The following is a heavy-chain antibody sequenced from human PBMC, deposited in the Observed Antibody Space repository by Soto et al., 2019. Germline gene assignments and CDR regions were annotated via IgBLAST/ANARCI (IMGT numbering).Heavy chain of an antibody. D-gene: IGHD3-16*01. V-gene: IGHV3-21*01. CDR2: ITSDSDHI. Sequence: GGSLRLSCAASGFMFSAYTMSWVRQAPGKGLEWLSSITSDSDHIDYADSVRGRFTVSRDNARKSLYLQMDSLGAEDTGVYYCATPYYYNHWGPGTLVTVSS. J-gene: IGHJ4*02. CDR1: GFMFSAYT. CDR3: ATPYYYNH.